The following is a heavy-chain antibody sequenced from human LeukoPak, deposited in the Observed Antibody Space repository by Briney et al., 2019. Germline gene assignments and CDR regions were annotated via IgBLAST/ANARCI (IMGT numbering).Heavy chain of an antibody. Sequence: GESLRLSCAASGFTFSGYAMSWVRQAPGKGLEWVSAISDSGGSTYYPDSVKGRFTISRDNSRNTLYLQSNSLRAEDTAVYYCAKEDLYYGMDVWGKGTTVTVSS. J-gene: IGHJ6*04. CDR1: GFTFSGYA. CDR2: ISDSGGST. CDR3: AKEDLYYGMDV. V-gene: IGHV3-23*01.